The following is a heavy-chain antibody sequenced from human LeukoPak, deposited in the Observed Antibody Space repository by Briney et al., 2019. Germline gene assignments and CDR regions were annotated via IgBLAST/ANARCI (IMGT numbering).Heavy chain of an antibody. J-gene: IGHJ6*02. D-gene: IGHD2-15*01. CDR3: ARDRYCSGGSCYTNYYYGMDV. Sequence: ASEKVSCKASGYTFTGYYMHWVRQAPGQGLDWMGWINPNSGGTNYAQKFQGRVTMTRDTSISTAYMELSRLRSDDTAVYYCARDRYCSGGSCYTNYYYGMDVWGQGTTVTVSS. CDR2: INPNSGGT. CDR1: GYTFTGYY. V-gene: IGHV1-2*02.